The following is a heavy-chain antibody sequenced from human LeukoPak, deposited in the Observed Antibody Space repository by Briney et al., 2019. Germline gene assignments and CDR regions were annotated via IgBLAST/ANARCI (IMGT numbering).Heavy chain of an antibody. V-gene: IGHV4-34*01. CDR1: GGSFSGYY. D-gene: IGHD6-13*01. CDR3: ARGRIAAAVHSFDY. Sequence: SETLSLTCAAYGGSFSGYYWSWIRQPPGKGLEWIGEINHSGSTNYNPSLKSRVTISVDTSKNQFSLKLSSVTAADTAVYYCARGRIAAAVHSFDYWGQGTLVTVSS. J-gene: IGHJ4*02. CDR2: INHSGST.